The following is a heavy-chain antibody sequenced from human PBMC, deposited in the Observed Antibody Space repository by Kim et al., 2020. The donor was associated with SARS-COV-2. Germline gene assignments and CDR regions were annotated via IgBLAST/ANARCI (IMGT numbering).Heavy chain of an antibody. D-gene: IGHD1-26*01. CDR3: ARRGRAAGATRYFDY. V-gene: IGHV4-39*01. Sequence: SPSLKSRVTRSVDTSKNQFSLTVSSVTAADSAVYYCARRGRAAGATRYFDYWGQGILVTVSS. J-gene: IGHJ4*02.